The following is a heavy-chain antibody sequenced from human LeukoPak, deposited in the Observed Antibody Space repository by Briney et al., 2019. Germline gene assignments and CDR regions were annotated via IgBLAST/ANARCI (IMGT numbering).Heavy chain of an antibody. Sequence: SETLSLTCTVSGGSMNSHYWSWIRQPPGKGLEWLGYISYIGSTNYSPSLKSRVTISVDTSKNQFSLRLSSVTAADTGVYFCAGGQLALNALNIWGQGTMVSVSS. J-gene: IGHJ3*02. CDR1: GGSMNSHY. D-gene: IGHD1-1*01. CDR3: AGGQLALNALNI. CDR2: ISYIGST. V-gene: IGHV4-59*11.